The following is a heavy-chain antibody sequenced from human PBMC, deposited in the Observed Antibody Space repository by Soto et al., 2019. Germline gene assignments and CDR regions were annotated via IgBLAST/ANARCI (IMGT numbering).Heavy chain of an antibody. CDR3: ARSPRSSPYFDY. CDR2: IYPGDYEN. Sequence: GESLEISCQCSGYIFYYFWIGWVRQLPGKGLEWMGIIYPGDYENRYSPSFHGKVTISANKSINTAYLQWNTLEASDTAFYFCARSPRSSPYFDYWGQGALVTVSS. D-gene: IGHD6-13*01. J-gene: IGHJ4*02. V-gene: IGHV5-51*01. CDR1: GYIFYYFW.